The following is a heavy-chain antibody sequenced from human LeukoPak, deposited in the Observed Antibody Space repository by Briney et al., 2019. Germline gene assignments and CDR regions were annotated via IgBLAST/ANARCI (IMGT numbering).Heavy chain of an antibody. CDR1: GFTFSGYP. D-gene: IGHD3-10*01. J-gene: IGHJ4*02. Sequence: GSLRLSCAASGFTFSGYPMHWVRQAPGKGLEWVAVISYDGSSKYYADSVKGRFTVSRDNSKNTLYLQMNSLRAEDTAVYYCARATSYGSGSYFMSWGQGTLVTVSS. CDR3: ARATSYGSGSYFMS. V-gene: IGHV3-30*14. CDR2: ISYDGSSK.